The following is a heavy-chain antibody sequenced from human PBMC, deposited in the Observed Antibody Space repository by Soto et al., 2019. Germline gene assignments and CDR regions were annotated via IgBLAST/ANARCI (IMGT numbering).Heavy chain of an antibody. Sequence: ASVKVSCKASGYTFTGYYMHWVRQAPGQGLEWMGWINPTSGGTNYAQKFQGWVTMTRDTSISTAYMELSRLRSDDTAVYYCARGYSGHDRLFVYGMDVWGQGTTVTVAS. CDR1: GYTFTGYY. J-gene: IGHJ6*02. CDR2: INPTSGGT. CDR3: ARGYSGHDRLFVYGMDV. V-gene: IGHV1-2*04. D-gene: IGHD5-12*01.